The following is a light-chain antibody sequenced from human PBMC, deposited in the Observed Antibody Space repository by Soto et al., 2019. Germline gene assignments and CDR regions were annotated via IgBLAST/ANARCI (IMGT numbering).Light chain of an antibody. J-gene: IGKJ4*01. V-gene: IGKV3-11*01. Sequence: EIVLTQSPATLSLSPGERATLSCRASQSVSSYLAWYQQKPGQAPRLLIYDASNRATGIPARFSGSGSGTDITLTIISLEPEDFAVYYCQQRSNWPLTFGGGTKVEIK. CDR3: QQRSNWPLT. CDR2: DAS. CDR1: QSVSSY.